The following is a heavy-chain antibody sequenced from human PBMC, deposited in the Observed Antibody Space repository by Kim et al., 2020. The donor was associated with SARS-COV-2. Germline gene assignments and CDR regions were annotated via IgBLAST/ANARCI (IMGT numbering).Heavy chain of an antibody. CDR1: GYTFTSYG. J-gene: IGHJ4*02. Sequence: ASVKVSCKASGYTFTSYGISWVRQAPGQGLEWMGWISAYNGNTNYAQKLQGRVTMTTDTSTSTAYMELRSLRSDDTAVYYCASGLYEYSGSYWGLFYWGQGTLVTVSS. V-gene: IGHV1-18*04. CDR3: ASGLYEYSGSYWGLFY. D-gene: IGHD1-26*01. CDR2: ISAYNGNT.